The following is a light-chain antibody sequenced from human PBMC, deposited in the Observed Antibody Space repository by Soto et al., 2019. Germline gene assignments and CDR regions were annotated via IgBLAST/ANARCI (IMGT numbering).Light chain of an antibody. CDR2: GAS. CDR3: QQYNNWPPWT. J-gene: IGKJ1*01. V-gene: IGKV3-15*01. CDR1: QSVSSN. Sequence: EIVMTQSPATLSVSPGERATLSCRASQSVSSNLAWYQQKPGQAPRLLIYGASTRATGIPARFSGSGSGTEFTIPISSLQSEDFAVYHCQQYNNWPPWTFGQGTKVEIK.